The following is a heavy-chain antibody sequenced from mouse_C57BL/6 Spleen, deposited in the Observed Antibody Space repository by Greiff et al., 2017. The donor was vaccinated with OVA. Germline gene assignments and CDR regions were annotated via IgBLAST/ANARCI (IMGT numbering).Heavy chain of an antibody. V-gene: IGHV1-55*01. J-gene: IGHJ1*03. Sequence: QVQLQQPGAELVKPGASVKMSCKASGYTFTSYWITWVKQRPGQGLEWIGDIYPGSGSTNYNEKFKSKATLTVDTSSSTAYMQLRSLTSEDSAVYDRARDYGSSLQWYFDVWGTGTTVTVSS. CDR3: ARDYGSSLQWYFDV. D-gene: IGHD1-1*01. CDR2: IYPGSGST. CDR1: GYTFTSYW.